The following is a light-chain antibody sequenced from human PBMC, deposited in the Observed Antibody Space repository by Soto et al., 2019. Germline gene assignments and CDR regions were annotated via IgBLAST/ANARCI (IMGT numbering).Light chain of an antibody. Sequence: DIQMTQSPSTLSASVGDRVTITCRASQSISSWLAWYQQKPGEAPKLLIYRASILESGAPSRFSGSGSGTEFTLTISSLQPDDFATYYCQRYNWYPYSFGQGTKLEIK. CDR2: RAS. V-gene: IGKV1-5*03. CDR1: QSISSW. CDR3: QRYNWYPYS. J-gene: IGKJ2*03.